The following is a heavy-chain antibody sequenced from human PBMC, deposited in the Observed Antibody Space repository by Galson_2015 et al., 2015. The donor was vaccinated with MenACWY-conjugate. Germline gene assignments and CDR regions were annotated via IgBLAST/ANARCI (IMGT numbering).Heavy chain of an antibody. CDR3: SRWGEAKLIIVGGISDI. Sequence: SLRLSSAASGFTFSNYWMHWVRQGPGKGLEWLSRIDNDGNRITYADSVKGRFTISRDNAKNTLYLQINSVRADDTAVYYCSRWGEAKLIIVGGISDIWGQGTTVPVSS. CDR2: IDNDGNRI. J-gene: IGHJ3*02. V-gene: IGHV3-74*01. CDR1: GFTFSNYW. D-gene: IGHD1-26*01.